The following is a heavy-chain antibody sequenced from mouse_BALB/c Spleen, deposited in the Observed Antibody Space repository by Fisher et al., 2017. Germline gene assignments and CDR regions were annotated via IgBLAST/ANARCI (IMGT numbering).Heavy chain of an antibody. V-gene: IGHV5-17*02. CDR3: ARLGSYGWYLDV. Sequence: RFTISRDNPKNTLFLQMTSLRSEDTAMYYCARLGSYGWYLDVWGAGTTVTVSS. D-gene: IGHD6-1*01. J-gene: IGHJ1*01.